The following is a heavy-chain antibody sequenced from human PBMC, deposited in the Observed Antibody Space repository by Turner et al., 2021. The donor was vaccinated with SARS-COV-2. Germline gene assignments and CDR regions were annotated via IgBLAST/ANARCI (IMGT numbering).Heavy chain of an antibody. CDR3: ARGSPQGWYVPVFDY. D-gene: IGHD6-19*01. CDR1: GGSFRGYF. Sequence: QVQLPQCGAGLLKPSETLSLTCAVYGGSFRGYFWTWLRQPPGKGLEWIGEINHSGSTNYNPSLKSRVTISVDTSKNQFSLKLSSVTAADTAVYYCARGSPQGWYVPVFDYWGQGTLVTVSS. V-gene: IGHV4-34*01. J-gene: IGHJ4*02. CDR2: INHSGST.